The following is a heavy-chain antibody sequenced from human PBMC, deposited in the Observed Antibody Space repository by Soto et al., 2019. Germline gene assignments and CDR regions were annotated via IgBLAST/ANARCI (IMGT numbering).Heavy chain of an antibody. CDR2: IYYSGSS. CDR1: GGSVASGSYY. D-gene: IGHD1-26*01. V-gene: IGHV4-61*01. Sequence: QVQLQESGPGLVKPSETLSLNCTVSGGSVASGSYYWTWIRQSPGKVLEWIGYIYYSGSSNYNPYLKSRVTRSVDTAKNQFSLKLTSVTAADTAVYYCARVSGVVLFDFWGQGSMVTVSS. J-gene: IGHJ4*02. CDR3: ARVSGVVLFDF.